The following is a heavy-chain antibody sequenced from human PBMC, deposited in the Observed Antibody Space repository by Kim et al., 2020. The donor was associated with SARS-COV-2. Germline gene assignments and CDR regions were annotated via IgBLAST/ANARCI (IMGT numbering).Heavy chain of an antibody. CDR2: ISYDGSNK. CDR3: ARTHYYDSSGPIYY. CDR1: GFTFSSYG. J-gene: IGHJ4*02. V-gene: IGHV3-33*05. Sequence: GGSLRLSCAASGFTFSSYGMHWVRQAPGKGLEWVAVISYDGSNKYYADSVKGRFTISRDNSKNTLYLQMNSLRAEDTAVYYCARTHYYDSSGPIYYWGQG. D-gene: IGHD3-22*01.